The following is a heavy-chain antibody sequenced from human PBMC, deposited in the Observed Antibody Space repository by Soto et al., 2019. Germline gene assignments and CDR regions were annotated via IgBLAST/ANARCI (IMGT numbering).Heavy chain of an antibody. Sequence: EVQLLESGGGLVQPGGSLRLSCAASGFTFSSYAMSWVRQAPGKGLEWVSAISGSGGSTYYADSVKGRFTISRDNSKNTLYLQMNSLRAEDMAVYYCAKDRTNSGSYSLDAFDIWGQGTMVTVSS. V-gene: IGHV3-23*01. D-gene: IGHD1-26*01. CDR3: AKDRTNSGSYSLDAFDI. CDR2: ISGSGGST. J-gene: IGHJ3*02. CDR1: GFTFSSYA.